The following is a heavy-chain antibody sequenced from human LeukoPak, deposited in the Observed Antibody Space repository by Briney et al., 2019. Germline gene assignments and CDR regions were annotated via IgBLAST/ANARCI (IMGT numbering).Heavy chain of an antibody. CDR3: ARTYYYDSSGLDY. V-gene: IGHV3-23*01. CDR1: GFTFSSYA. CDR2: ISGSGGST. J-gene: IGHJ4*02. D-gene: IGHD3-22*01. Sequence: GGSLRLSCAASGFTFSSYAMSWVRQAPGKGLEWVSAISGSGGSTYYADSVKGRFTISRDNSKNTPYLQMNSLRAEDTAVYYCARTYYYDSSGLDYWGQGTLVTVSS.